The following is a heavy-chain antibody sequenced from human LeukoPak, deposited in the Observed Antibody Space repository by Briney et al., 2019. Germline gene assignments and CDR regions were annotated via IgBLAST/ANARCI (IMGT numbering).Heavy chain of an antibody. CDR1: GYTFTGYY. CDR2: INPNSGGT. D-gene: IGHD2-2*01. Sequence: GASVKVSCKASGYTFTGYYMHWVRQAPGQGLEWMGWINPNSGGTNYAQKFQGRVTMTRDTSISTAYMELSRLRSDDTAVYYCARAWKDCSSTSCYDRDYFDYWGQGTLVTVSS. CDR3: ARAWKDCSSTSCYDRDYFDY. V-gene: IGHV1-2*02. J-gene: IGHJ4*02.